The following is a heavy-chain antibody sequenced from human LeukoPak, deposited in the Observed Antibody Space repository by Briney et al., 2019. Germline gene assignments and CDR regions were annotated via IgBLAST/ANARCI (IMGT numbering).Heavy chain of an antibody. CDR3: ARGDGSGSGRRFDP. V-gene: IGHV4-30-2*01. D-gene: IGHD3-10*01. J-gene: IGHJ5*02. CDR2: IYHTGST. Sequence: SETLSLTCTVSGASISSGTYSWSWIRQPPGEGLEWIGYIYHTGSTYYNPSLKGRVTISVDRSKNQFSLNLNFVTAADTALYYCARGDGSGSGRRFDPWGQGTLITVSS. CDR1: GASISSGTYS.